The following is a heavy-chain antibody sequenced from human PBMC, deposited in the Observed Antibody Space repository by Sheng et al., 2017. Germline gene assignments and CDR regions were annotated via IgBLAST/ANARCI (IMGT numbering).Heavy chain of an antibody. CDR2: LKVKFMVGQ. V-gene: IGHV3-15*05. CDR1: GIHFRNVW. CDR3: ATENDWNFNN. Sequence: EVQLVESGGGLVRPGGSLRLSCATSGIHFRNVWMSWVRQAPGKGRSGLPVLKVKFMVGQQTTLHPCKADSPSPRXDSKDTLFLQLNNLKTEDTAVYFCATENDWNFNNWGQGTLVTVSS. D-gene: IGHD1-7*01. J-gene: IGHJ4*02.